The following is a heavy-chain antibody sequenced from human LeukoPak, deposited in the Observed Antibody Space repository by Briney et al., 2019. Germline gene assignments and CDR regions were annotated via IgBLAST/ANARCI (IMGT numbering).Heavy chain of an antibody. V-gene: IGHV3-64D*06. Sequence: GGSLRLSCSASGFTFSVDSMHWVRQAPGKGLEYVSAISNNGGKTSYADSVKGRFTISRDNSESTLYLQMSGLRVEDTAVYHCVIEAPYCGGGSCYVDRSGQGTLVSVSS. CDR3: VIEAPYCGGGSCYVDR. CDR1: GFTFSVDS. D-gene: IGHD2-15*01. J-gene: IGHJ4*02. CDR2: ISNNGGKT.